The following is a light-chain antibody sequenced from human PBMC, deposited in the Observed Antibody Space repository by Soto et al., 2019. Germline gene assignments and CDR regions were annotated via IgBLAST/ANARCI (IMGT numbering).Light chain of an antibody. Sequence: DIQLTQSPSSLSASVGDRITITCRASQSMSDSLNWYQQKSGQAPKLLIYSASNLESGVPSRFSGGGSGTDFTLTISSLQPEDIGTYFCQQSYSNSYTFDQGTTLEIK. CDR3: QQSYSNSYT. CDR2: SAS. J-gene: IGKJ2*01. V-gene: IGKV1-39*01. CDR1: QSMSDS.